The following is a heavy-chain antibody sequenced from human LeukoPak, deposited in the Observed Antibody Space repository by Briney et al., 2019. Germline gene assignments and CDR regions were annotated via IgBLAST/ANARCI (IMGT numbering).Heavy chain of an antibody. V-gene: IGHV7-4-1*02. J-gene: IGHJ6*02. CDR1: GYTFTTYA. Sequence: GASVKVSCKASGYTFTTYAVSWVRQAPGQGLEWMGWINTNTGDPTYAQDFTGRFVFSLDTSVSTAYLQISSLMPEDTAVYYCARRITMIRGGRDYYYGMDVWGQGTTVTVSS. CDR3: ARRITMIRGGRDYYYGMDV. CDR2: INTNTGDP. D-gene: IGHD3-10*01.